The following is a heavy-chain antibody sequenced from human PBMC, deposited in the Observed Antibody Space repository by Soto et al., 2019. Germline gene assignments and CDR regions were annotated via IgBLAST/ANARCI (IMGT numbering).Heavy chain of an antibody. CDR1: GFTFSSYA. D-gene: IGHD2-2*03. V-gene: IGHV3-30-3*01. CDR2: MSYDGTNK. J-gene: IGHJ6*02. Sequence: GGSLRLSCAASGFTFSSYAMHWVRQAPGKGLEWVAVMSYDGTNKYYADSVKGRFTISRDSSKNTLNLQMNSLRGEDTAVYYCARGGYCNTTSCYRYGMDVWGQGTTVTVSS. CDR3: ARGGYCNTTSCYRYGMDV.